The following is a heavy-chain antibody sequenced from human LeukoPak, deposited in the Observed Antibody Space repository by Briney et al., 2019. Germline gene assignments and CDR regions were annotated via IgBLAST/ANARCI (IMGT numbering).Heavy chain of an antibody. CDR2: VYSSGST. D-gene: IGHD6-19*01. Sequence: SETLSLTCTVSGGSISNYYWTWIRQPPGKGLEWIGNVYSSGSTNYNPSLKSRVTISVDTSKNQFSLRLRSVTAADTAVYYCARRQVGIAVDYWGQGTLVTVSP. CDR1: GGSISNYY. J-gene: IGHJ4*02. V-gene: IGHV4-59*08. CDR3: ARRQVGIAVDY.